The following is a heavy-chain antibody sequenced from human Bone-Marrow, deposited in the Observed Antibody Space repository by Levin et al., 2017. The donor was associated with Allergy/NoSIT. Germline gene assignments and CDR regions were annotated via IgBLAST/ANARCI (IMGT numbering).Heavy chain of an antibody. CDR2: IFSNDEK. D-gene: IGHD6-13*01. V-gene: IGHV2-26*01. CDR1: GFSLSNARMG. Sequence: ESGPTLVKPPETLTLTCTVSGFSLSNARMGVSWIRQPPGKALEWLAHIFSNDEKSYSTSLKSRLTISKDTSKSQVVLTMTNMDPGDTATYYCARMCGSSWAGDYWGEGTLVTVSS. J-gene: IGHJ4*02. CDR3: ARMCGSSWAGDY.